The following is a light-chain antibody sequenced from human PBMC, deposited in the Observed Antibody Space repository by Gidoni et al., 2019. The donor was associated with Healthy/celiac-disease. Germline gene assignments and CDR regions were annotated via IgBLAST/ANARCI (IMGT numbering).Light chain of an antibody. J-gene: IGKJ4*01. V-gene: IGKV3-15*01. CDR1: QSVSSN. CDR3: QQYNNWLT. Sequence: ELVLTQSPATLSVSPGARATISCRASQSVSSNLAWYQQKPGQAPRLLIYGASTRATGIPARFSGSGSGTEFTLTISSLQSEEVAVYYCQQYNNWLTFGGGTKVEIK. CDR2: GAS.